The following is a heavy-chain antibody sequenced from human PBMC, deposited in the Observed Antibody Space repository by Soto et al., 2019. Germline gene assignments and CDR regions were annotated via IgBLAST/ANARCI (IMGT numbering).Heavy chain of an antibody. J-gene: IGHJ6*02. V-gene: IGHV4-59*01. Sequence: SSETLSLTCTVSGGSTSSYYWSWIRQPPGKGLEWIGYIYYSGSTNYNPSLKSRVTISVDTSKNQFSLKLSSVTAADTAVYYCARDRAGTTFGYYYYYGMDVWGQGTTVTVSS. D-gene: IGHD1-7*01. CDR2: IYYSGST. CDR3: ARDRAGTTFGYYYYYGMDV. CDR1: GGSTSSYY.